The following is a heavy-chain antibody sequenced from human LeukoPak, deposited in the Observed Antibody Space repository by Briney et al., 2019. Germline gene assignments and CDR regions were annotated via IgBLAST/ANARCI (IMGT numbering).Heavy chain of an antibody. CDR3: AKDMNGYGYFQTYYGMDV. CDR2: ISWNSGSI. V-gene: IGHV3-9*01. D-gene: IGHD5-18*01. Sequence: GRSLRLSCAASGFTFDDYAMHWVRQAPGKGLGWVSGISWNSGSIGYADSVKDRFTISRDNAKNSLYLQMNSLRAEDTALYYCAKDMNGYGYFQTYYGMDVWGQGTTVTVSS. J-gene: IGHJ6*02. CDR1: GFTFDDYA.